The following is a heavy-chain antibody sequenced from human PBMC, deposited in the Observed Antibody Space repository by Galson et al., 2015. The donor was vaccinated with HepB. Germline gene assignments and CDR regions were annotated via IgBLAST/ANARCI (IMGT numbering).Heavy chain of an antibody. V-gene: IGHV3-7*03. Sequence: LRLSCAASGFTFSSYWMSWVRQAPGKGLEWVANIKQDGSEKYYVDSVKGRFTISRDNAKNSLYLQMNSLRAEDTAVYYCARDTLTLSYYDYVWGSYRPSGSFDYWGQGTLVTVSS. D-gene: IGHD3-16*02. J-gene: IGHJ4*02. CDR2: IKQDGSEK. CDR3: ARDTLTLSYYDYVWGSYRPSGSFDY. CDR1: GFTFSSYW.